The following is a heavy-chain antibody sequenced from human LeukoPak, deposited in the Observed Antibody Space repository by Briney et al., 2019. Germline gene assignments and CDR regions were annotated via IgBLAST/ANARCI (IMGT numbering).Heavy chain of an antibody. CDR1: GFTVSSNY. CDR3: AKGSSGWYSAFDY. D-gene: IGHD6-19*01. V-gene: IGHV3-23*01. J-gene: IGHJ4*02. CDR2: ISGSGGST. Sequence: GGSLRLSCAASGFTVSSNYMSWVRQAPGKGLEWVSAISGSGGSTYYADSVKGRFTISRDNSKNTLYLQMNSLRAEDTAVYYCAKGSSGWYSAFDYWGQGTLVTVSS.